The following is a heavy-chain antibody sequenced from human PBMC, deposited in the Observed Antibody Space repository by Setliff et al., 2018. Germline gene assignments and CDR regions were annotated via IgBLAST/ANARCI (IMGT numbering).Heavy chain of an antibody. CDR3: ATKGHQLVRFQWFDP. CDR2: VYYSGTA. D-gene: IGHD6-13*01. J-gene: IGHJ5*02. V-gene: IGHV4-59*08. CDR1: DGSLSTYY. Sequence: SETLSLTCTVSDGSLSTYYWSWIRQPPGKGLEFIGYVYYSGTANYSPSLRSRLTISVDTSKNQFSLRLTSVSAADTAVYYCATKGHQLVRFQWFDPWGQGTLVTVSS.